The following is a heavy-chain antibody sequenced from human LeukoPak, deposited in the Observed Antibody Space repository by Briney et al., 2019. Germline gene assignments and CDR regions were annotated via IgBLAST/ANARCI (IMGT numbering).Heavy chain of an antibody. CDR3: ASTPPPDSSRYWDDY. Sequence: PGGSLRLSCAASGFTFSSYSMNWVRQAPGKGLEWVSYISSSSSTIYYADSVKGRFTISRDNAKNSLYLQMNSLRDEDTAVYYCASTPPPDSSRYWDDYWGQGTLVTVSS. J-gene: IGHJ4*02. CDR2: ISSSSSTI. D-gene: IGHD3-22*01. CDR1: GFTFSSYS. V-gene: IGHV3-48*02.